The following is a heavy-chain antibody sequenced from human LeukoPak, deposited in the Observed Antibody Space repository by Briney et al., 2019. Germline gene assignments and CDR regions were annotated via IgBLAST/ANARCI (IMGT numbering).Heavy chain of an antibody. CDR3: ARGEYFDWARFDY. J-gene: IGHJ4*02. V-gene: IGHV3-48*03. CDR2: ISSSGRTI. CDR1: GFTFSSYE. Sequence: GGSLRLSCAASGFTFSSYEMNWVRQAPGKGLEWVSYISSSGRTIYYADSVKGRFTISRDNAKNSLYLQMNSLRAEGTAVYYCARGEYFDWARFDYWGQGTLVTVSS. D-gene: IGHD3-9*01.